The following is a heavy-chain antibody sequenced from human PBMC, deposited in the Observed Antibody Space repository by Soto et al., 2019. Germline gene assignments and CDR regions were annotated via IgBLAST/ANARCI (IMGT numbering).Heavy chain of an antibody. CDR3: ARDSYFDDSSGYLDI. CDR1: GFTFSSYA. D-gene: IGHD3-22*01. Sequence: GGSLRLSCAASGFTFSSYAMSWVRQAPGKGLEWVSAISGSGGSTYYADSVKGRFTMSRDNAKNSLYLQMNSLRAEDTTVYYCARDSYFDDSSGYLDIWGQGTMVTVSS. CDR2: ISGSGGST. V-gene: IGHV3-23*01. J-gene: IGHJ3*02.